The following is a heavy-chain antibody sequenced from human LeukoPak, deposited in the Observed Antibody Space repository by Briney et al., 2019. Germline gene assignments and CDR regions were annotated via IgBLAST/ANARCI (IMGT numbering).Heavy chain of an antibody. CDR1: GYSFTSYW. CDR2: IYPGDSDT. J-gene: IGHJ6*03. V-gene: IGHV5-51*01. CDR3: ARLYDRNSKVPDYYYMDV. Sequence: GESLKISCKGSGYSFTSYWIGWVRQMPGKGLEWMGIIYPGDSDTRYSPSFQGQVTISADKSISTAYLQWSSLKASDTAMYYCARLYDRNSKVPDYYYMDVWGKGTTVTVSS. D-gene: IGHD3-22*01.